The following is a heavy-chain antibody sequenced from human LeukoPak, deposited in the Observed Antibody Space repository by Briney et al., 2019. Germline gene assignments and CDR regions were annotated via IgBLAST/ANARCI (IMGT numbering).Heavy chain of an antibody. Sequence: GESLKISCKGSGYSFTSYWIGWVRQMPGKGLEWMGIIYSGDSDTRYSPSFQGQVTISADKSISTAYLQWSSLKAPDTAIYYCARQVIRANYYDASGPFDYWGQGTLVTVSS. CDR3: ARQVIRANYYDASGPFDY. D-gene: IGHD3-22*01. CDR1: GYSFTSYW. J-gene: IGHJ4*02. V-gene: IGHV5-51*01. CDR2: IYSGDSDT.